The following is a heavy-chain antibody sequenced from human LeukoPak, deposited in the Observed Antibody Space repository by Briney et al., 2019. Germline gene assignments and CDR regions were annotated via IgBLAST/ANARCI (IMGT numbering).Heavy chain of an antibody. CDR3: AKDSVAAPRYYFDY. CDR1: AFTFSNYA. V-gene: IGHV3-23*01. Sequence: GGSLRLSCAASAFTFSNYAMSWVRQAPGKGLEWVPGISGSGFATYYADSVKGRFTISRDNSKNTLYLQMNSLRAEDTAVYYCAKDSVAAPRYYFDYWGQGTQVTVSS. J-gene: IGHJ4*02. CDR2: ISGSGFAT. D-gene: IGHD6-19*01.